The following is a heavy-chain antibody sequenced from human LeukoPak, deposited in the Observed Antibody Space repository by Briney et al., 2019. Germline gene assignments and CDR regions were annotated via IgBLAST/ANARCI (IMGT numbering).Heavy chain of an antibody. V-gene: IGHV5-10-1*01. J-gene: IGHJ4*02. CDR3: ARHARYCGTTSCYLKY. D-gene: IGHD2-2*01. CDR2: IDPSDSYA. Sequence: GESLRISCKGSGYSFTSYWISWVRQMPGKGLEWMGRIDPSDSYANYSPSFQGHVTISADKSISTAYLQWNSLEASDTAMYYCARHARYCGTTSCYLKYWGQGTLVTVSS. CDR1: GYSFTSYW.